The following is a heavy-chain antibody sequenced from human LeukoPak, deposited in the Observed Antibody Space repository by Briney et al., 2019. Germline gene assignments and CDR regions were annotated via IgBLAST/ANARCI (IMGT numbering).Heavy chain of an antibody. J-gene: IGHJ4*02. CDR3: AKDQVDYDSRLSRYFEY. CDR2: ISGRGSST. Sequence: PGGSLRLSCAASGFTFSSYAMSWVRQAPGKGLEWVSGISGRGSSTFYADSVKGRFTISRDKSKNTLYLQMNSLRAEDTAVYYCAKDQVDYDSRLSRYFEYWGQGTLVTVSS. CDR1: GFTFSSYA. D-gene: IGHD3-22*01. V-gene: IGHV3-23*01.